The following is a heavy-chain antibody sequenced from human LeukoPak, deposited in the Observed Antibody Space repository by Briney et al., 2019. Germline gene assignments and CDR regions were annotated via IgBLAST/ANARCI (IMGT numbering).Heavy chain of an antibody. CDR2: IDSDGNIT. V-gene: IGHV3-74*01. CDR3: ARISYNSSGYYDY. Sequence: GGSLRLSCAASGFTFSSYYIHWVRQAPGKGLVWVSRIDSDGNITTYADSVKGRFTISRDNAKNTLYLQMNSLRAEDTAVYYCARISYNSSGYYDYWGQGTLVTVSS. D-gene: IGHD3-22*01. J-gene: IGHJ4*02. CDR1: GFTFSSYY.